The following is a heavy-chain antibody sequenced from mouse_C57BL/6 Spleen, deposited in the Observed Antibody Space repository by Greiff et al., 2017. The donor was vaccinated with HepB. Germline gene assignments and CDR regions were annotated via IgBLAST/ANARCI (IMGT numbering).Heavy chain of an antibody. CDR1: GYAFSSSW. CDR3: ARGDAMDY. J-gene: IGHJ4*01. CDR2: IYPGNGDT. V-gene: IGHV1-82*01. Sequence: QVQLQQSGPELVKPGASVKISCKASGYAFSSSWMNWVKQRPGEGLEWIGRIYPGNGDTNYNGKFKGKATLTADKSSSTAYMQLSSLTSEDSAVYVCARGDAMDYWGQGTSLTVSS.